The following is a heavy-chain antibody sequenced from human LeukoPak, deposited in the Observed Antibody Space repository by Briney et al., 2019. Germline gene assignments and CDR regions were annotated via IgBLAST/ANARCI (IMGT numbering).Heavy chain of an antibody. CDR3: VKGHFLSNNCYDLLTYFDS. CDR2: ITVKNGHT. CDR1: GYSFISHA. Sequence: ASVKVSCKAAGYSFISHAFTWLRQAPGQGLEWMGWITVKNGHTKYAREFQDRVTMTTDTSSNTAYMELRSLTSDDTAVYFCVKGHFLSNNCYDLLTYFDSWGQGTLITVSS. D-gene: IGHD2-21*01. J-gene: IGHJ4*02. V-gene: IGHV1-18*01.